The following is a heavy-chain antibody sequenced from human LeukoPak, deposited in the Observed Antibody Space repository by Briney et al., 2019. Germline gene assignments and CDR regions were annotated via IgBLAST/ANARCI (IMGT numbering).Heavy chain of an antibody. CDR2: IGSSGSTI. J-gene: IGHJ4*02. CDR1: GFTFSSYS. Sequence: PGGSLRLSCAASGFTFSSYSMNWVRQAPGKGLEWLSYIGSSGSTIYYTDSVKGRFTISRDNSKNTLYLQMNSLRAEDTAVYYCARDPFITGTTWVDYWGQGTLVTVSS. D-gene: IGHD1-20*01. CDR3: ARDPFITGTTWVDY. V-gene: IGHV3-48*01.